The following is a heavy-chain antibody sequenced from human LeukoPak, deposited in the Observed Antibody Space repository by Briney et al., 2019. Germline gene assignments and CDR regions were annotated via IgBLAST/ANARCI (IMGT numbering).Heavy chain of an antibody. CDR1: GFTFSSYG. CDR2: ISGSGGST. Sequence: QPGGSLRLSCAASGFTFSSYGMSWVRQAPGKGLEWVSAISGSGGSTYYADSVKGRFAISRDNSKNTLYLQMNSLRAEDTAVYYCARLTLTYYYDSSGYYVDYWGQGTLVTVSS. D-gene: IGHD3-22*01. V-gene: IGHV3-23*01. J-gene: IGHJ4*02. CDR3: ARLTLTYYYDSSGYYVDY.